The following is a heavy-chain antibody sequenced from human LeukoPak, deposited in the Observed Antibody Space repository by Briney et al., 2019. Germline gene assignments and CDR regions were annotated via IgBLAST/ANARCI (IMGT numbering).Heavy chain of an antibody. CDR3: ARVPGWFGETPLDY. D-gene: IGHD3-10*01. V-gene: IGHV4-59*01. Sequence: PSETLSLTCTVSGGSISSYYWSWIRQPPGKGLEWIGYIYYSGSTTYNPSLRSRVTISVDTSKNQFSLKLSSVTAADTAIYYCARVPGWFGETPLDYWGQGTLVTVSS. CDR2: IYYSGST. CDR1: GGSISSYY. J-gene: IGHJ4*02.